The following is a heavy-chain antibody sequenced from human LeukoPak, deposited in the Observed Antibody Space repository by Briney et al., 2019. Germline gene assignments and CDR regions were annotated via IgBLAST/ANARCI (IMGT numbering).Heavy chain of an antibody. Sequence: GGSVTLSCPVGGITLSNYGMSWVRQAAGRGLAWVAGISGSGGCTKYADSVKGRFTISRDKPRNTLYLQMNSLRAEDTAVYFCAKRGVVIRVILVGFHKEAYYFDSWGQGALVTVSS. J-gene: IGHJ4*02. D-gene: IGHD3-22*01. CDR3: AKRGVVIRVILVGFHKEAYYFDS. CDR1: GITLSNYG. CDR2: ISGSGGCT. V-gene: IGHV3-23*01.